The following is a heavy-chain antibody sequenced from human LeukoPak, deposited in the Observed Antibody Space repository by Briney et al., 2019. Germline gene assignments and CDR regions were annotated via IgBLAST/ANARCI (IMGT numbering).Heavy chain of an antibody. CDR2: ISGSGGST. J-gene: IGHJ4*02. Sequence: TGGSLRLSCAASGFTFSSYAMSWVRQAPGEGLERVSGISGSGGSTYYADSVKGRFTISRDNSKNTLYLQMNSLRAEDTAVYYCARGGWYFDYWGQGTLVTVSS. CDR1: GFTFSSYA. D-gene: IGHD3-10*01. CDR3: ARGGWYFDY. V-gene: IGHV3-23*01.